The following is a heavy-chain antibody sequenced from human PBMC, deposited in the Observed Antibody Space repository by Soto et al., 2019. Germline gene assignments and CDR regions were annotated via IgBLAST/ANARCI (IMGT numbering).Heavy chain of an antibody. CDR2: INPNSGGT. V-gene: IGHV1-2*04. CDR3: AREATPVYYYGMDV. D-gene: IGHD5-12*01. CDR1: GYTFTGYY. J-gene: IGHJ6*02. Sequence: GATVKVSCKASGYTFTGYYMHWVRQAPGQGLEWMGWINPNSGGTNYAQKFQGWVTMTRDTSISTAYMELSRLRSDDTAVYYCAREATPVYYYGMDVWGQGTTVTVS.